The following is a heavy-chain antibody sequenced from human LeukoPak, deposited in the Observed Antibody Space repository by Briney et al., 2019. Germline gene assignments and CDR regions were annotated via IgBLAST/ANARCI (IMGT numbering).Heavy chain of an antibody. CDR2: IYYSGST. V-gene: IGHV4-61*08. J-gene: IGHJ4*02. Sequence: SETLSLTCAVSGGSISSGGYWSWIRQPPGKGLEWIGIIYYSGSTKYNPSLKSRVTISVDTSKNQLSLKLSSVTAADTAVYYCARAQSYVGYGEAAYWGQGTLVSVSS. CDR1: GGSISSGGY. CDR3: ARAQSYVGYGEAAY. D-gene: IGHD5-12*01.